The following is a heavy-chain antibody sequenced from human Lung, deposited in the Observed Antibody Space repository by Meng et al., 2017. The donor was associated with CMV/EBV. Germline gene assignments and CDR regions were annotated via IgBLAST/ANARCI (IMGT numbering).Heavy chain of an antibody. Sequence: GGSLRLSCAAPGFTFTTYAMHWVRQAPGKGLEWVAVISYDGSNKYYADSVKGRFTISRDNSKNTLYLQMNSLRTVDTAVYSCARGEQLWLPLDVWAQGNPVTV. V-gene: IGHV3-30*04. CDR2: ISYDGSNK. CDR3: ARGEQLWLPLDV. D-gene: IGHD5-18*01. CDR1: GFTFTTYA. J-gene: IGHJ6*02.